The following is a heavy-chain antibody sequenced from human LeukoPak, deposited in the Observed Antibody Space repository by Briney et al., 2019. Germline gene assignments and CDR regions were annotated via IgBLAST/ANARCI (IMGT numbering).Heavy chain of an antibody. V-gene: IGHV3-30-3*01. D-gene: IGHD3-9*01. Sequence: GGSLRLSCAASGFTFSSYTMHWVRQAPGKGLEWVAVISYDGSKKYYADSVKGRFTISRDNSKNTLYLQMNSLRAEDTAVYYCAKGPEGRYFDWLLGMDYWGQGTLVTVSS. CDR3: AKGPEGRYFDWLLGMDY. CDR1: GFTFSSYT. J-gene: IGHJ4*02. CDR2: ISYDGSKK.